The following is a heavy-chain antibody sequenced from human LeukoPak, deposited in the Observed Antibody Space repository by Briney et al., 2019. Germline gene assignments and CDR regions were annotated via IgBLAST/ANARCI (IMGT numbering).Heavy chain of an antibody. CDR3: AREVGDFDY. Sequence: GGSLRLSCTASGFTFSDFAMTWVRQAPGAGLEWVSVVSGSGATTYYADSVKGRFTISRDNSKNTLSLQMSSLRAEDTAVYYCAREVGDFDYWGQGARVTVSS. J-gene: IGHJ4*02. V-gene: IGHV3-23*01. CDR1: GFTFSDFA. CDR2: VSGSGATT. D-gene: IGHD3-16*01.